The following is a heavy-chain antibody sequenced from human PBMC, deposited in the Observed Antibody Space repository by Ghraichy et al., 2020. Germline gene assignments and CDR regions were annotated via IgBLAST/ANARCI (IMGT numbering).Heavy chain of an antibody. D-gene: IGHD3-22*01. CDR2: INPSGGST. J-gene: IGHJ4*02. CDR3: AREGGEDDSSGYNFDY. V-gene: IGHV1-46*01. Sequence: ASVKVSCKASGYTFTSYYMHWVRQAPGQGLEWMGIINPSGGSTSYAQKFQGRVTMTRDTSTSTVYMELSSLRSEDTAVYYCAREGGEDDSSGYNFDYWGQGTLVTVSS. CDR1: GYTFTSYY.